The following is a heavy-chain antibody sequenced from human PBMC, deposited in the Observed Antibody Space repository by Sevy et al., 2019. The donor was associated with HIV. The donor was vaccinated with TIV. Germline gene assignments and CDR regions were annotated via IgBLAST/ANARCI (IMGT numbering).Heavy chain of an antibody. J-gene: IGHJ6*02. CDR1: GFTFSNYG. Sequence: GGSLRLSCAGSGFTFSNYGMHWVRQAPGKGLEWMAIIWYDGSNKYYTESVKGRFTISRDNSKNMLYLQMNGLRAEDTAVYYCARDKLQTTGSLGDYYYGLDVWGQGTRVTVSS. V-gene: IGHV3-33*01. D-gene: IGHD3-16*01. CDR3: ARDKLQTTGSLGDYYYGLDV. CDR2: IWYDGSNK.